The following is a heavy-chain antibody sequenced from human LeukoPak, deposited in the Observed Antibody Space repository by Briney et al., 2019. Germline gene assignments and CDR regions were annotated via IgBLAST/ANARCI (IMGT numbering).Heavy chain of an antibody. V-gene: IGHV3-23*01. Sequence: GGSLRLSCAASGFTFSNYAMNWVRQAPGKGLEWVSAISGSGDSTYYADSVKGRFTISRDNSKNTLYLQMNSLRAEDTAVYYCAKTTGGSYYDGYWGQGTLVTVSS. CDR2: ISGSGDST. J-gene: IGHJ4*02. CDR1: GFTFSNYA. CDR3: AKTTGGSYYDGY. D-gene: IGHD1-26*01.